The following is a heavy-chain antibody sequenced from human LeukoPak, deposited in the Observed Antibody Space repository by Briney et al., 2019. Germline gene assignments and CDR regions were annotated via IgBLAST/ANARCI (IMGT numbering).Heavy chain of an antibody. CDR1: GYSFTSYW. Sequence: GESLKISCQGSGYSFTSYWIGWVRQMPGKGLEWMGIIYPGDSDTRYSPSFQGQVTISADKSISTAYLQWSSLKASDTAMYYCARRDYYDSLRDWFDPWGRGTLVTVSS. CDR2: IYPGDSDT. CDR3: ARRDYYDSLRDWFDP. V-gene: IGHV5-51*01. J-gene: IGHJ5*02. D-gene: IGHD3-22*01.